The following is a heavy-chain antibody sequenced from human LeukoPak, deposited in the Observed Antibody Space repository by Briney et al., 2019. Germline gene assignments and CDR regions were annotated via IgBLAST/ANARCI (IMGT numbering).Heavy chain of an antibody. CDR3: AREFYSGYGGDY. J-gene: IGHJ4*02. CDR2: IYYSGST. Sequence: PSETLSLTCTVSGGSISSYYWSWIRQPPGKGLEWIGYIYYSGSTNYNPSLKSRVTISVDTSKNQFSLKLSSVTAADTAVYYCAREFYSGYGGDYWGQGTLVTVSS. D-gene: IGHD5-12*01. CDR1: GGSISSYY. V-gene: IGHV4-59*01.